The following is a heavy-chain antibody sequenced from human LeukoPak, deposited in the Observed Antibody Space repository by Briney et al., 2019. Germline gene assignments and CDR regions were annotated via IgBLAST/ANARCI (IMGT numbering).Heavy chain of an antibody. V-gene: IGHV4-59*01. CDR1: GGSISSYY. J-gene: IGHJ6*03. Sequence: SETLSLTCTVSGGSISSYYWSWIRQPPGKGLEWIGYIYYSGSTNYNPSLKSRVTISVDTSKNQFSLKLSSVTAADTAVYYCASGSTFDYYYYMDVWGKGTTVTVSS. CDR2: IYYSGST. CDR3: ASGSTFDYYYYMDV. D-gene: IGHD3-16*01.